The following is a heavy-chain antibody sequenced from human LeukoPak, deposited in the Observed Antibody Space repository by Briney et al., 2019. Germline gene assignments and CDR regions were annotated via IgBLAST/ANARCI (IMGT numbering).Heavy chain of an antibody. V-gene: IGHV4-59*01. CDR2: IYYSGST. CDR1: GGSISSYY. D-gene: IGHD4-23*01. J-gene: IGHJ5*02. Sequence: SETLSLTCTVSGGSISSYYWSWIRQPPGKGLEWIGYIYYSGSTNYNPSLKSRVTISVDTSKNQFSLKLSSVTAADTAVYYCARGRGGLPAGFDPWGQGILVTVSS. CDR3: ARGRGGLPAGFDP.